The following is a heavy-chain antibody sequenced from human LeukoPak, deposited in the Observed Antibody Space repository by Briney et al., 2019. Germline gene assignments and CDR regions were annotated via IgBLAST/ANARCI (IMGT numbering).Heavy chain of an antibody. CDR3: ARDQITAMVYYYFDY. J-gene: IGHJ4*02. V-gene: IGHV3-21*01. D-gene: IGHD5-18*01. CDR2: ISASSTYT. CDR1: DNSFNSYI. Sequence: GGSLRLSCVGSDNSFNSYIINWVRQAPGKGLEWVSSISASSTYTYSADSVKGRFTISRDNAKNSLYLQMNSLRAEDTAVYYCARDQITAMVYYYFDYWGQGTLVTVSS.